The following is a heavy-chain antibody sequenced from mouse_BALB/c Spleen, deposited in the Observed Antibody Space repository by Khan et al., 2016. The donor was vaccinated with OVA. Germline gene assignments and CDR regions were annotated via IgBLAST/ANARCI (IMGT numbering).Heavy chain of an antibody. D-gene: IGHD2-3*01. CDR1: GYTFTDYY. CDR2: VNPYNGDT. V-gene: IGHV1-19*01. CDR3: TRDGFLAMDY. Sequence: VQLQQSGPELVKPGASVKMSCKASGYTFTDYYMDWVKQSHGESFEWIGRVNPYNGDTGYNQKFKGKATMTVDKSSSTAYMELNSLTSEDSAVYYYTRDGFLAMDYWGQGTSVTVSS. J-gene: IGHJ4*01.